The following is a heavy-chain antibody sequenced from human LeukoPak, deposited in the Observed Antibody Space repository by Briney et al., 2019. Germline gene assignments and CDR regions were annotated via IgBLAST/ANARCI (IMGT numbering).Heavy chain of an antibody. Sequence: GGSLRLSCAASGLIVSNNYMTWVRQAPGKGREWVSVLYSGGSTYYADSVKGRFTISRHISKNTLYLQMDRVRPEDTAVYYCATNRPPDYWGQGTLVTVSS. J-gene: IGHJ4*02. CDR2: LYSGGST. CDR3: ATNRPPDY. D-gene: IGHD6-6*01. CDR1: GLIVSNNY. V-gene: IGHV3-53*04.